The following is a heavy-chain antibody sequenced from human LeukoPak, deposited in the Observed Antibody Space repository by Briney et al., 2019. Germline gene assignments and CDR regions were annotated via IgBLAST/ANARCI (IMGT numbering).Heavy chain of an antibody. CDR3: ARGGGYCSSTSCPFDP. Sequence: SQTLSLTCTVSGGSISSGDYYWSWIRQPPGKGLEWIGYIYYSGSTYYNPSLKSRVTISVDTSKNQFSLKLSSVTAADTAVYYCARGGGYCSSTSCPFDPWGQGTLVTVSS. D-gene: IGHD2-2*01. CDR1: GGSISSGDYY. V-gene: IGHV4-30-4*08. CDR2: IYYSGST. J-gene: IGHJ5*02.